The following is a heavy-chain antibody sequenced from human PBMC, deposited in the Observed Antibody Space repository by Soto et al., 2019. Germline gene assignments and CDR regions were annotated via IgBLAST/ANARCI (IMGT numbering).Heavy chain of an antibody. CDR1: GFTFSSYS. J-gene: IGHJ5*02. CDR3: ARSNKMVAATPSWFDP. CDR2: ISSSSSTI. V-gene: IGHV3-48*01. D-gene: IGHD2-15*01. Sequence: EVQLVESGGGLVQPGGSLRLSCAASGFTFSSYSMNWVRQAPGKGLEWVSYISSSSSTIYYADSVKGRFTISRDNAKNSLYLQMNSLRAEDTAVYYCARSNKMVAATPSWFDPWGQGTLVTVSS.